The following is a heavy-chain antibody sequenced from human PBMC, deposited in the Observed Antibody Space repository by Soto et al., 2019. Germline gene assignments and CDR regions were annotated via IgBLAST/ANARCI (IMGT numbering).Heavy chain of an antibody. J-gene: IGHJ4*02. D-gene: IGHD3-9*01. V-gene: IGHV4-34*01. CDR1: GGSFSGYY. CDR2: INHSGST. CDR3: ARSNYDILTGPVYYFYY. Sequence: PSETLSLTCAVYGGSFSGYYWSWIRQPPGKGLEWIGEINHSGSTNYNPSLKSRVTISVDTSKNQFSLKLSSVTAADTAVYYCARSNYDILTGPVYYFYYWGQGTLVTVSS.